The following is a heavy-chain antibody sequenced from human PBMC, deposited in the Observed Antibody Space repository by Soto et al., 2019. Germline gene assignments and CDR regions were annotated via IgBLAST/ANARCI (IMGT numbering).Heavy chain of an antibody. V-gene: IGHV4-34*01. D-gene: IGHD2-2*01. J-gene: IGHJ6*03. CDR2: INHSGST. CDR3: ARGYCSSTSCSPNHYYYYSQYYMDV. CDR1: GGSFSGYY. Sequence: SETLSLTCAVYGGSFSGYYWSWIRQPPGKGLEWIGEINHSGSTNYNPSLKSRVTISVDTSKNQFSLKLSSVTAADTAVYYCARGYCSSTSCSPNHYYYYSQYYMDVWGKGTTVTISS.